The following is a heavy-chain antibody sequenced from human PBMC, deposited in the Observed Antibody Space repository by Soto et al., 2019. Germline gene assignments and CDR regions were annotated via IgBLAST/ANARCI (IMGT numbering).Heavy chain of an antibody. D-gene: IGHD6-13*01. V-gene: IGHV4-39*01. CDR3: AQNSGSSWQEIDY. J-gene: IGHJ4*02. CDR2: IYYSGST. CDR1: GGSISSSSYY. Sequence: SETLSLTCTVSGGSISSSSYYWGWIRQPPGKGLEWIGSIYYSGSTYYNPSLESRVTISVDTSKNQFSLKLSSVTAADTAVYYCAQNSGSSWQEIDYWGQGTLVTVSS.